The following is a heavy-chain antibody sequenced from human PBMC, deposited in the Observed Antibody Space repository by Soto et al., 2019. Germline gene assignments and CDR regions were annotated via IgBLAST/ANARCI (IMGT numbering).Heavy chain of an antibody. CDR2: IIPIFGTA. CDR1: GGTFSSYA. D-gene: IGHD3-22*01. V-gene: IGHV1-69*06. J-gene: IGHJ4*02. CDR3: ARARYYYDSSGYPYYFDY. Sequence: SVKVSCKASGGTFSSYAISWVRQAPGQGLEWMGGIIPIFGTANYAQKFQGRVTITADKSTSTAYMELSSLRSEDTAVYYCARARYYYDSSGYPYYFDYWGQGTLVTVSS.